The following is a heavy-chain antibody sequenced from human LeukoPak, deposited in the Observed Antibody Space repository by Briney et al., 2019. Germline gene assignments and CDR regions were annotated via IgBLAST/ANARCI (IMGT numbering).Heavy chain of an antibody. Sequence: ASVKVSCKVSGYTFTDYYMHWVQQAPGKGLEWMGLVDPEDGETIYAEKFQGRVTITADTSTDTAYMELSSLRSEDTAVYYCATDRCSSTSCPENWFDPWGRGTLVTVSS. D-gene: IGHD2-2*01. CDR3: ATDRCSSTSCPENWFDP. V-gene: IGHV1-69-2*01. CDR1: GYTFTDYY. J-gene: IGHJ5*02. CDR2: VDPEDGET.